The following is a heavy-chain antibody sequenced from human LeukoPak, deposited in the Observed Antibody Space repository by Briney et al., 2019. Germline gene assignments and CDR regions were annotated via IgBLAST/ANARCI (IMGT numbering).Heavy chain of an antibody. V-gene: IGHV2-70*04. J-gene: IGHJ4*02. CDR2: IDWDDDK. CDR1: GFSLSTSGMR. D-gene: IGHD1-26*01. Sequence: SGPTLVNPTQTLTLTCTFSGFSLSTSGMRVSWIRQPPGKALEWLARIDWDDDKFYSTSLKTRLTISKDTSKNQVVLTMTNMDPEDTATYYCARLNSGTYLDYWGQGTLVTVSS. CDR3: ARLNSGTYLDY.